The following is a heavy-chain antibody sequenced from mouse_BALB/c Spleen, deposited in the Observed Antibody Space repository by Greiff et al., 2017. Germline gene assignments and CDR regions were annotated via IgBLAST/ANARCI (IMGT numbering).Heavy chain of an antibody. V-gene: IGHV1-69*02. Sequence: VQLQQPGAELVRPGASVKLSCKASGYTFTSYWINWVKQRPGQGLEWIGNIYPSDSYTNYNQKLKDKATLTLDKSTSTAYMQLSSPTSEDSAVYYCTREGKRWYFDVWGAGTTVTVSS. J-gene: IGHJ1*01. CDR3: TREGKRWYFDV. CDR1: GYTFTSYW. CDR2: IYPSDSYT. D-gene: IGHD2-1*01.